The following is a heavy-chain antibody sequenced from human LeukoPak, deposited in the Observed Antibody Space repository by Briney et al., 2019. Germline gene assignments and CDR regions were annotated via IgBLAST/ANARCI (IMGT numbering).Heavy chain of an antibody. Sequence: SVKVSCKASGGTFSSYAISWVRQAPGQGLEWMGGIIPIFGTANYAQKFQGRVTITADKSTSTAYMELSSLRSEDTAVYYCARDQLPIVGATSLFDYWGQGTLVTVSS. V-gene: IGHV1-69*06. CDR1: GGTFSSYA. J-gene: IGHJ4*02. CDR2: IIPIFGTA. CDR3: ARDQLPIVGATSLFDY. D-gene: IGHD1-26*01.